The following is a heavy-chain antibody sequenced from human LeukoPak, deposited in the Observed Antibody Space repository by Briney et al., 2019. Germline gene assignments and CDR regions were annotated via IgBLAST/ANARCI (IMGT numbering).Heavy chain of an antibody. CDR1: GVSIGSSGYY. CDR3: ARDSGDYFEY. CDR2: IYYSGST. V-gene: IGHV4-39*07. D-gene: IGHD3-10*01. Sequence: SETLSLTCTVSGVSIGSSGYYWGWIRQPPGKGLDWIGNIYYSGSTYYTPSLKSRVTISLDTSTNQVSLRLSSVTAADTAVYYCARDSGDYFEYWGQGALVTVSS. J-gene: IGHJ4*02.